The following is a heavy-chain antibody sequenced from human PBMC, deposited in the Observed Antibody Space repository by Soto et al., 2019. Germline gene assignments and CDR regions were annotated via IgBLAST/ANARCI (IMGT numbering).Heavy chain of an antibody. CDR3: ATGGDYGDYVGVVDI. CDR1: GFTFSSYS. Sequence: PGGSLRLSCAASGFTFSSYSMNWVRQAPGKGLEWVSSISSSSSYIYYADSVKGRFTISRDNAKNSLYLQMNSLRAEDTAVYYCATGGDYGDYVGVVDIWGQGTMVTVSS. J-gene: IGHJ3*02. D-gene: IGHD4-17*01. CDR2: ISSSSSYI. V-gene: IGHV3-21*01.